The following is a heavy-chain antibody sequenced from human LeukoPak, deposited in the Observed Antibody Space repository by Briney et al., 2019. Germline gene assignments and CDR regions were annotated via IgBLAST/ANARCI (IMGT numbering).Heavy chain of an antibody. CDR2: IIPILGTA. Sequence: SVKVSCKASGGTFSSYAISWVRQAPGQGLEWMGGIIPILGTANYAQKFQGRVTITADESTSTAYMELSSLRSEDTAVYYCARSPEYCSGGSCQADYWGQGTLVTVSS. J-gene: IGHJ4*02. CDR3: ARSPEYCSGGSCQADY. V-gene: IGHV1-69*13. CDR1: GGTFSSYA. D-gene: IGHD2-15*01.